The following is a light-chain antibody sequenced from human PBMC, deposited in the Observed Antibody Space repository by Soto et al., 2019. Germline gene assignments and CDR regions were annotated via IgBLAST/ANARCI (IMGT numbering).Light chain of an antibody. J-gene: IGKJ5*01. CDR1: QSLLHSNGYNY. CDR3: MQALQTPIT. V-gene: IGKV2-28*01. CDR2: LGS. Sequence: DIVLTQSPLSLPVTPGEPASISCRSSQSLLHSNGYNYLDWYLQKPGQSPHLLIYLGSNRASGVPDRFSGSGSGTDFTLKISRVEAEDIGVYYCMQALQTPITFGQGTRLGIK.